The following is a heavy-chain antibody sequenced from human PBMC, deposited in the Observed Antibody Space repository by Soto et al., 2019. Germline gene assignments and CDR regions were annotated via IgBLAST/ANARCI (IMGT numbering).Heavy chain of an antibody. D-gene: IGHD3-3*01. CDR1: GYTFTSYD. V-gene: IGHV1-8*01. CDR2: MSPNSGNT. Sequence: GASVKVSCKASGYTFTSYDINWVRQATGQGLEWMGWMSPNSGNTGYAQKFQGRVTMTRNTSISTAYMELSSLRSEDTAVYYCARAVTIFGVVRTYYYYGMDVWGQGTTVTVSS. CDR3: ARAVTIFGVVRTYYYYGMDV. J-gene: IGHJ6*02.